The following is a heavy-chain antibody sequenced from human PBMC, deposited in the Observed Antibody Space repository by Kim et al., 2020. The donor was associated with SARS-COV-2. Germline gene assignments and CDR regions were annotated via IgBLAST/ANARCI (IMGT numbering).Heavy chain of an antibody. CDR3: ARENIVTTPGTFDI. V-gene: IGHV3-74*01. Sequence: GGSLRLSCAASGLSLTGHWMHWVRHAPGKGLLWVSRILSDGTTTDYADSVKGRFTIFRDHTKNTLYLQMSSLRAEDTAVYYCARENIVTTPGTFDIWGQGTLVTVSS. CDR2: ILSDGTTT. J-gene: IGHJ3*02. CDR1: GLSLTGHW. D-gene: IGHD5-12*01.